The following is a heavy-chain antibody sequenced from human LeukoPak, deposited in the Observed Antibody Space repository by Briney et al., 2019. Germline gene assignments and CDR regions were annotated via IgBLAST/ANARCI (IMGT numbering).Heavy chain of an antibody. CDR2: IRYDGSNK. V-gene: IGHV3-30*02. CDR1: GFTFSSYG. J-gene: IGHJ6*03. Sequence: QTGGSLRLSCAASGFTFSSYGMHWVRQAPGKGLEWVTFIRYDGSNKYYADSVKGRFTISRDNSKNTLYLQMNSLRAEDTAVYYCARTTEGGYTYDYFYYYYMDVWGKGTTVTISS. CDR3: ARTTEGGYTYDYFYYYYMDV. D-gene: IGHD5-18*01.